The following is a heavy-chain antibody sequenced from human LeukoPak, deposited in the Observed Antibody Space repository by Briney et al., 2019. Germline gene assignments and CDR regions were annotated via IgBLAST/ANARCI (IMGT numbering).Heavy chain of an antibody. J-gene: IGHJ4*02. D-gene: IGHD3-22*01. Sequence: GGFLRLSCAASGFTVSSNYMSWVRQAPGKGLEWVSVIYSGGSTYYADSVKGRFTISRDNSKNTLYLQMNSLRAEDTAVYYCASPHPDRSSGHASRYWGQGTLVTVSS. CDR3: ASPHPDRSSGHASRY. CDR1: GFTVSSNY. CDR2: IYSGGST. V-gene: IGHV3-66*01.